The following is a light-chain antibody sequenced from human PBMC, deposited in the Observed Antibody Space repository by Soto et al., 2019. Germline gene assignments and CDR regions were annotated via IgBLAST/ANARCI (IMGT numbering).Light chain of an antibody. CDR2: DAS. CDR1: QSISSF. J-gene: IGKJ1*01. CDR3: QQYNGYSRT. Sequence: DSQMTQSPPSLSVCXXDRVTITCRASQSISSFFNWYQQKPGKAPNXXISDASSLERGVPSRFSGSGAGTEFTLTIRSLQPDDFATYYCQQYNGYSRTFGQGTKVDIK. V-gene: IGKV1-5*01.